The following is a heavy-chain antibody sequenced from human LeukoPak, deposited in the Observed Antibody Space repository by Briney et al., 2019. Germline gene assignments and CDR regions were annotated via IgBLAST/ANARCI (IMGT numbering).Heavy chain of an antibody. J-gene: IGHJ3*02. V-gene: IGHV4-59*01. CDR2: IYYSGST. D-gene: IGHD3-22*01. CDR1: GGSISSYY. CDR3: AKGHYYDSSGYPLGAFDI. Sequence: SETLSLTCTVSGGSISSYYWSWIRQPPGKGLEWIGYIYYSGSTNYNPSLKSRVTISVDTSKNQFSLKLSSVTAADTAVYYCAKGHYYDSSGYPLGAFDIWGQGTMVTVSS.